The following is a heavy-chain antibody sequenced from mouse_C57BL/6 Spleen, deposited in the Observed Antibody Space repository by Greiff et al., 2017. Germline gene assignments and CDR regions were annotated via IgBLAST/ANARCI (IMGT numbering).Heavy chain of an antibody. J-gene: IGHJ4*01. D-gene: IGHD2-3*01. V-gene: IGHV1-76*01. CDR1: GYTFTDYY. CDR3: AREGVYDGYYDAMDY. CDR2: IYPGSGNT. Sequence: VQLQQSGAELVRPGASVKLSCKASGYTFTDYYINWVKQRPGQGLEWIARIYPGSGNTYYNEKFKGKATLTAEKSSSTAYMQLSSLTSEDSAVYFCAREGVYDGYYDAMDYWGQGTSVTVSS.